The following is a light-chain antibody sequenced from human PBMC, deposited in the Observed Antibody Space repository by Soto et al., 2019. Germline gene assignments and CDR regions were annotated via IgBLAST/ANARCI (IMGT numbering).Light chain of an antibody. J-gene: IGLJ2*01. CDR1: SSNVGSYNL. V-gene: IGLV2-23*02. Sequence: QSVLTQPASVSGSPGQSITISCTGTSSNVGSYNLVSWYQHHPGNAPKLMIYEVTKRLSGVSNRFSGSKSGNTASLTISGLQAEDEADYYCCSYAGSSTVVFGGGTKLTVL. CDR2: EVT. CDR3: CSYAGSSTVV.